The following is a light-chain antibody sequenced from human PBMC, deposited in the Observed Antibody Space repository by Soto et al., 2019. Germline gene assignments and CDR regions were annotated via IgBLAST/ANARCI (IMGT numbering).Light chain of an antibody. Sequence: IQLTQSPSSMSASVGNRLSLTSSSFQTIRKSLNWYQQNLGKAPKLLIYAVSSLQSGVPSRFSGTGSETDVTLNISSLQPEDVATYYCQQANSFPFTFGQGRRLEI. V-gene: IGKV1-12*01. CDR3: QQANSFPFT. CDR1: QTIRKS. J-gene: IGKJ5*01. CDR2: AVS.